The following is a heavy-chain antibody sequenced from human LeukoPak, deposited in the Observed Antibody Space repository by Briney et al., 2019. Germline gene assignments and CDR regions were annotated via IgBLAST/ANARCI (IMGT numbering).Heavy chain of an antibody. CDR2: ISYDGSNK. V-gene: IGHV3-30*18. CDR1: GFTFSSYG. Sequence: GGSLRLSCAASGFTFSSYGMQWVRQAPGKGLEWVAVISYDGSNKYYADSVKGRFTISRDNSKNTLYLQMNSLRAEDTAVYYCAKDFSSIAARRPDYYYYYGMDVWGQGTTVTVSS. J-gene: IGHJ6*02. D-gene: IGHD6-6*01. CDR3: AKDFSSIAARRPDYYYYYGMDV.